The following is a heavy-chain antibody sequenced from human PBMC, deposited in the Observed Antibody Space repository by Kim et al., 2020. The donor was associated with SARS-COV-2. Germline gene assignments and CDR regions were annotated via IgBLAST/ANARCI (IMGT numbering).Heavy chain of an antibody. J-gene: IGHJ4*01. CDR1: GGSISGNIYY. Sequence: SETLSLTCSVSGGSISGNIYYWGWVRQTPGKGLEWIGGIHHSGSTYYNPSLKSRVTISVDTSKNHFSLNLNSVTAADTAVYFCATSPIFSATKGPFDNWG. V-gene: IGHV4-39*02. CDR2: IHHSGST. D-gene: IGHD2-21*01. CDR3: ATSPIFSATKGPFDN.